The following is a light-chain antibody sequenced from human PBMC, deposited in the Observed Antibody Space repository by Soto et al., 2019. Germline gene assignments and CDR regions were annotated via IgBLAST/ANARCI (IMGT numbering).Light chain of an antibody. CDR2: GAS. Sequence: EIVLTQSPGILSSSPGETAVLSCRASQSISAKHLAWYQLRPGQSPRLLIYGASGRATGVPGRFRGSGSGTEFTLTISRLEPEDLVVYCCQHFGTSPPYTFGQGTKLEI. CDR1: QSISAKH. V-gene: IGKV3-20*01. CDR3: QHFGTSPPYT. J-gene: IGKJ2*01.